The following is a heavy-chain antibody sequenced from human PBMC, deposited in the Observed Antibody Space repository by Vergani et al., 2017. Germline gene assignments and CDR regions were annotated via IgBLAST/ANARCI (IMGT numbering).Heavy chain of an antibody. V-gene: IGHV1-69*04. D-gene: IGHD2-21*02. Sequence: QVQLVQSGAEVKKPGSSVKVSCKASGGTFSNYAISWVRQAPGQGLEWMGRIIPILGIANYAQKFQGRVTITADKSTSTAYMELSSLRSEDTAVYYCARDCGGDCYRRMDVWGQGTTVTVSS. CDR2: IIPILGIA. J-gene: IGHJ6*02. CDR1: GGTFSNYA. CDR3: ARDCGGDCYRRMDV.